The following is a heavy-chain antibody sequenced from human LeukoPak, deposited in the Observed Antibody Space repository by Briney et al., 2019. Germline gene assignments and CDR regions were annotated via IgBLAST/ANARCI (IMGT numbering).Heavy chain of an antibody. Sequence: PGGSLRLSCAASGFTFINYAMSWVRQAPGKGLEWVSVISGSGSSTYYADSMKGRFTISRDDSKNTLYLQMNSLRAEDSAVYFCARDSASYGRFDYWGQGTLVTVSS. D-gene: IGHD5-18*01. J-gene: IGHJ4*02. CDR3: ARDSASYGRFDY. CDR2: ISGSGSST. CDR1: GFTFINYA. V-gene: IGHV3-23*01.